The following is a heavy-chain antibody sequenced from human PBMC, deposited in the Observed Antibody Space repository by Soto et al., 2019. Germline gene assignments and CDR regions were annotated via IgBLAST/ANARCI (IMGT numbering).Heavy chain of an antibody. J-gene: IGHJ5*02. V-gene: IGHV3-30*18. D-gene: IGHD3-3*01. Sequence: QVPRVESGGGVVQPGRSLRLSCAASGFTFSSDGMHWVRQAPGKGLEWVAVISYDGSNKYYADSVKGRFTISRDNSKNTLYLQMNRPGGEDTAVYYCAKDLGKDYDFWRVYWRQDRDSNWFYPWGQGTLVTVSS. CDR3: AKDLGKDYDFWRVYWRQDRDSNWFYP. CDR1: GFTFSSDG. CDR2: ISYDGSNK.